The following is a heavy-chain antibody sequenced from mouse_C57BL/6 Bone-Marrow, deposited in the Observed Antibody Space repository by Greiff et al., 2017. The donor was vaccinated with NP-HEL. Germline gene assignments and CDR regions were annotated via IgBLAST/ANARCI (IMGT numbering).Heavy chain of an antibody. CDR2: IYPRDGST. V-gene: IGHV1-85*01. D-gene: IGHD1-1*01. Sequence: VQLQQSGPELVKPGASVKLSCKASGYTFTSYDINWLKQRPGQGLEWIGWIYPRDGSTKYNEKFKGKATLTVDTSSSTAYMELHSLTSEDSAVYFCAREGRPYYYAMDYWGQGTAVTVSS. J-gene: IGHJ4*01. CDR1: GYTFTSYD. CDR3: AREGRPYYYAMDY.